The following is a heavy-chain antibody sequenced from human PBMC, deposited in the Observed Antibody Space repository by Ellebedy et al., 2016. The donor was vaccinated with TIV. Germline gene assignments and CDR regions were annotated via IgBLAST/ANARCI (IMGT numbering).Heavy chain of an antibody. CDR1: GYSFTAYY. Sequence: AASVKVSCKTSGYSFTAYYIHWVRQAPGQGPEWVGWINPDNGVTVYEQKLQGRVTITGDTSISTVYMELSSLRPEDTAVYYCVKWGYKYGFGDYWGQGTLVTVSS. J-gene: IGHJ4*02. CDR3: VKWGYKYGFGDY. CDR2: INPDNGVT. V-gene: IGHV1-2*02. D-gene: IGHD5-18*01.